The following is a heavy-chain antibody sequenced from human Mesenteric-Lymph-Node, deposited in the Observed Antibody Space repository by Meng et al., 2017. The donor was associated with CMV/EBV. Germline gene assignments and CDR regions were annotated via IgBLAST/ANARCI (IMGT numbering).Heavy chain of an antibody. Sequence: ASVKVSCKASGYTFTSYDINWVRQATGQGLEWMGWINPNSGGTNYAQKFQGRVTMTRDTSISTAYMELSRLRSDDTAVYYCARGHPLDYWGQGTLVTVSS. CDR3: ARGHPLDY. V-gene: IGHV1-2*02. CDR2: INPNSGGT. CDR1: GYTFTSYD. J-gene: IGHJ4*02.